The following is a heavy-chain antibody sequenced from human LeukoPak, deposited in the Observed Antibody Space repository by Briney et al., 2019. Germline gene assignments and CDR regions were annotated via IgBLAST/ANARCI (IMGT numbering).Heavy chain of an antibody. Sequence: GGSLRLSCATSGFTFSSYAMTWVRQAPGKGLEWVSAISDDGDTKYADSVKRRFTSSRDNSKNTLYLQMNNLRAEDTAIYYCTKNWSADYWGQGTLVTVSS. J-gene: IGHJ4*02. CDR1: GFTFSSYA. CDR3: TKNWSADY. CDR2: ISDDGDT. V-gene: IGHV3-23*01.